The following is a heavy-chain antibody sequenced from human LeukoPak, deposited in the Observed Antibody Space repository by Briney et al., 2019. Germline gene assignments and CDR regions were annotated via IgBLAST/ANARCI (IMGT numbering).Heavy chain of an antibody. CDR3: ARRVFGVVSHYHYYMDV. CDR1: GFIFSNSD. D-gene: IGHD3-3*01. V-gene: IGHV3-35*02. Sequence: GGSLRLSCVASGFIFSNSDMKWAQQAPGKGLEWGSRVTWNGSRTHHADSVKGQFIISRGNSRNTLYLQTNGLRAEDTAVYHCARRVFGVVSHYHYYMDVWGKGTTVTVSS. CDR2: VTWNGSRT. J-gene: IGHJ6*03.